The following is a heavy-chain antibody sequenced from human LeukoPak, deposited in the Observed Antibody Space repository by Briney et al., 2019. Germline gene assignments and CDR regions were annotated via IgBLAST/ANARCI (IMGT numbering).Heavy chain of an antibody. CDR3: GLSSIRPSYYYGIDV. V-gene: IGHV3-11*01. Sequence: PGGSLRLSCAASGFTFSDYYMTWIRQAPGKELDWVSYIDRSGDTVFYADSVKGRFTMSRDNAKNSLHLQMNSLRPEDSAVYYCGLSSIRPSYYYGIDVWGQGTTVSVSS. CDR1: GFTFSDYY. D-gene: IGHD2-2*01. J-gene: IGHJ6*02. CDR2: IDRSGDTV.